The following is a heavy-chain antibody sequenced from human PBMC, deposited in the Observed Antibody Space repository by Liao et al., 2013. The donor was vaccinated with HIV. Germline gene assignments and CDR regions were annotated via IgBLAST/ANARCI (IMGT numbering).Heavy chain of an antibody. CDR2: IYTSGST. D-gene: IGHD4-17*01. V-gene: IGHV4-4*07. CDR3: ARESGDPLDYYYYYMDV. CDR1: GGSISSYY. J-gene: IGHJ6*03. Sequence: QVQLQESGPGLVKPSETLSLTCTVSGGSISSYYWSWIRQPAGKGLEWIGRIYTSGSTNYNPSLKSRVTMSVDTSKNQFSLKLSSVTAADTAVYYCARESGDPLDYYYYYMDVWGKGTTVTVSS.